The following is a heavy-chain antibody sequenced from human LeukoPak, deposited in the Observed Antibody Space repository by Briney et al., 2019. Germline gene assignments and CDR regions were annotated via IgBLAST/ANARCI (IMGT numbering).Heavy chain of an antibody. CDR3: ARGMFALYCSSTSCYPCNWFDP. D-gene: IGHD2-2*01. V-gene: IGHV4-38-2*02. Sequence: SETLSLTCTVSGSSISSNYYWAWIRQPPGKGLEWIGNIFRIGPTYYNPSLKSRVTISVDTSKNQFSLKLSSVTAADTAVYYCARGMFALYCSSTSCYPCNWFDPWGQGTLVTVSS. J-gene: IGHJ5*02. CDR2: IFRIGPT. CDR1: GSSISSNYY.